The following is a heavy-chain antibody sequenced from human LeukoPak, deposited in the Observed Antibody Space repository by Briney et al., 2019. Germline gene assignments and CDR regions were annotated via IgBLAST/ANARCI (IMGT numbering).Heavy chain of an antibody. J-gene: IGHJ5*02. V-gene: IGHV4-39*01. D-gene: IGHD2/OR15-2a*01. CDR3: AVSSVGWFDP. Sequence: SETLSLTCTVSGASVSSSRYYWGWIRQSPGRVLEWIGSIYYGGRPYYNPSPKSRITISVDTSKNQFSLNLTSVSAADTAVYYCAVSSVGWFDPWGQGTLVTVSS. CDR1: GASVSSSRYY. CDR2: IYYGGRP.